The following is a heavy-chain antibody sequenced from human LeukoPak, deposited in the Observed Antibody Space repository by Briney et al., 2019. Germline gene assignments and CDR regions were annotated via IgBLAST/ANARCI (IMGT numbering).Heavy chain of an antibody. D-gene: IGHD4-17*01. Sequence: GGSLRLSCAASGFTGSNNYVSWVRQAPGTGLEWVSAIHSSGATCYADSVKGRFTISRDTSKNTLYLQISSLRVEDTAVYYCTVFGDLNHWGQGTLVTVSS. CDR3: TVFGDLNH. CDR2: IHSSGAT. J-gene: IGHJ5*02. V-gene: IGHV3-53*01. CDR1: GFTGSNNY.